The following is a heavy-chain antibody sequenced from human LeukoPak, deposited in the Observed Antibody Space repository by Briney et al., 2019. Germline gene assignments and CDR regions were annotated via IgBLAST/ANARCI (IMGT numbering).Heavy chain of an antibody. V-gene: IGHV1-2*02. CDR2: INPKSGGT. D-gene: IGHD2-21*01. CDR3: ARADRLDGGPYLIGP. Sequence: ASVKVSCKTSGYSFTDYYMHWVRQAPGQGLEWTGWINPKSGGTSSAQKFQGRVTMTRDTSITTVYMEVSWLTSDDTAIYYCARADRLDGGPYLIGPWGQGTLVTVSS. CDR1: GYSFTDYY. J-gene: IGHJ5*02.